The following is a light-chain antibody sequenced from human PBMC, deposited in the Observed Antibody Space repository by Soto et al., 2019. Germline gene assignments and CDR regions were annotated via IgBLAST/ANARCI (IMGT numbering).Light chain of an antibody. CDR3: CSYAGSYTYV. Sequence: QSVLTQPASVSGSPGQSITISCAGTSSDVGGYNYVSWYQQHPGKAPKLIIFEVSNRPSGVPDRFSASKSGNTASLTISGLQAEDEADYYCCSYAGSYTYVFGTGTKVTVL. V-gene: IGLV2-11*01. J-gene: IGLJ1*01. CDR1: SSDVGGYNY. CDR2: EVS.